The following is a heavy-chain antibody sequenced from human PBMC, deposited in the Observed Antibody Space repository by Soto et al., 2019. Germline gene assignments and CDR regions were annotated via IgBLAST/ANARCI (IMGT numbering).Heavy chain of an antibody. V-gene: IGHV3-30-3*01. CDR1: GFTFSSYA. CDR3: AFGESLREAFAY. J-gene: IGHJ3*01. D-gene: IGHD3-10*01. CDR2: ISYDGSNK. Sequence: GGSLRLSCAASGFTFSSYAMHWVRQAPGKGLEWVAVISYDGSNKYYADSVKGRFTISRDNSKNTLYLQMNSLRAEDTAVYYWAFGESLREAFAYWGQETMVIV.